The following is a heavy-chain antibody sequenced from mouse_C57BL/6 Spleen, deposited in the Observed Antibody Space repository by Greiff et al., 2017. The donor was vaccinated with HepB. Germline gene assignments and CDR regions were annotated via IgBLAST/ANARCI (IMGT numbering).Heavy chain of an antibody. Sequence: QVHVKQPGPELVKPGASVKLSCKASGYTFTSYWMHWVKQRPGQGLEWIGNINPSNGGTNYNEKFKSKATLTVDKSSSTAYMQLSSLTSEDSAVYYCAYSNYAWFAYWGQGTLVTVSA. J-gene: IGHJ3*01. D-gene: IGHD2-5*01. V-gene: IGHV1-53*01. CDR1: GYTFTSYW. CDR3: AYSNYAWFAY. CDR2: INPSNGGT.